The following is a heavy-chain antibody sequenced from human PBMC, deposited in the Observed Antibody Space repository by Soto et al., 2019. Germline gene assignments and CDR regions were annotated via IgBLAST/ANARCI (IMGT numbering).Heavy chain of an antibody. Sequence: SVKVSCKASGGTFSSYTISWVRQAPGQGLEWMGRIIPILGIANYAQKLQGRVTITADKSTSTAYMELSSLRSEDTAVYYCAREGILEVRGGMRVGMDVWG. CDR3: AREGILEVRGGMRVGMDV. CDR1: GGTFSSYT. V-gene: IGHV1-69*04. J-gene: IGHJ6*02. D-gene: IGHD3-10*01. CDR2: IIPILGIA.